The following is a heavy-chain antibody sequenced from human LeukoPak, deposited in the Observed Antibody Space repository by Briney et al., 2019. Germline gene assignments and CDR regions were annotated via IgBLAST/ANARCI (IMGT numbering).Heavy chain of an antibody. Sequence: SQTLSLTCTVSGGSISSGDYYWRWHRQPPGKGLEWMGYIYYSGSTYDNPSLKSRVTISVDTSKHQFSLRLSSVTAADTAVYYCARKEGSDYVWGSYRYNNYFDYWGQGTLVTVSS. V-gene: IGHV4-30-4*08. CDR2: IYYSGST. CDR3: ARKEGSDYVWGSYRYNNYFDY. D-gene: IGHD3-16*02. CDR1: GGSISSGDYY. J-gene: IGHJ4*02.